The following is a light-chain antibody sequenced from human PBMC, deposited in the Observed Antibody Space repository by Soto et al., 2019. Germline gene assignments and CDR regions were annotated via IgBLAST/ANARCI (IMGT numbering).Light chain of an antibody. V-gene: IGKV1-8*01. CDR2: AAS. Sequence: AIRMTQSPSSFSASTGDRVTITCRASQGISSYLAWYQQKPGKAPKLLIYAASTLQSGVPSRFSGSGSGTDFTLTISCLQSEDFATYYCQQYYSSVTFGQGTKVDNK. CDR3: QQYYSSVT. CDR1: QGISSY. J-gene: IGKJ1*01.